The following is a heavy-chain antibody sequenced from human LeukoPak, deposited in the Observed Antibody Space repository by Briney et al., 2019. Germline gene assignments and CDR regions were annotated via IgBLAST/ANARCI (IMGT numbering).Heavy chain of an antibody. D-gene: IGHD2-2*01. Sequence: ASVKVSCKASEYTFTGYYIHWVRQAPGQGLEWMGWISAYNGNTNYAQKLQGRVTMTTDTSTSTAYMELRSLRSDDTAVYYCARRGYCSSTSCAFDYWGQGTLVTVSS. V-gene: IGHV1-18*04. CDR2: ISAYNGNT. J-gene: IGHJ4*02. CDR3: ARRGYCSSTSCAFDY. CDR1: EYTFTGYY.